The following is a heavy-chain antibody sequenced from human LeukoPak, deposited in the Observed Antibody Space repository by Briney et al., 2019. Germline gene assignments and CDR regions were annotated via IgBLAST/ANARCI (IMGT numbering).Heavy chain of an antibody. Sequence: PGGSLRLSCAASGFTFSSYWMSWVRQAPGKGLEWVANIKQDGREKYYVDSVKGRFTISRGNAKNSLYLQMNSLRAEDTAVYYCARGLVDIVVVPAAIPGYYYYYGMDVWGQGTTVTVSS. CDR2: IKQDGREK. V-gene: IGHV3-7*01. CDR1: GFTFSSYW. D-gene: IGHD2-2*02. CDR3: ARGLVDIVVVPAAIPGYYYYYGMDV. J-gene: IGHJ6*02.